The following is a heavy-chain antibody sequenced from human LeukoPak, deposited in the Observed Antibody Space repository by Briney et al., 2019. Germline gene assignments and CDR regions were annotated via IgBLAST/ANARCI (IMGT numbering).Heavy chain of an antibody. CDR2: ISSSTSTI. CDR3: ARRPPTEAALDH. V-gene: IGHV3-48*01. J-gene: IGHJ5*02. D-gene: IGHD6-6*01. CDR1: GFTFSSYW. Sequence: GGSLRLSCAASGFTFSSYWMSWVRQAPGKGLEWISYISSSTSTINYADSVKGRFTISRDNANNSLFLQMHSLGVEDTAVYYCARRPPTEAALDHWGQGTLVTVSS.